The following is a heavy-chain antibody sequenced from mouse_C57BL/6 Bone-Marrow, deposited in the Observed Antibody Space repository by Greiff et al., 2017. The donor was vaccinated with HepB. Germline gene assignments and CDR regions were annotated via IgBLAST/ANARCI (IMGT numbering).Heavy chain of an antibody. CDR1: GYSITSGYY. CDR2: ISYDGSN. Sequence: VQLKESGPGLVKPSQSLSLTCSVTGYSITSGYYWNWIRQFPGNKLEWMGYISYDGSNNYNPSLKNRISITRDTSKNQFFLKLNSVTTEDTATYYCARGYGKKNAMDYWGQGTSVTVSS. CDR3: ARGYGKKNAMDY. V-gene: IGHV3-6*01. J-gene: IGHJ4*01. D-gene: IGHD2-10*02.